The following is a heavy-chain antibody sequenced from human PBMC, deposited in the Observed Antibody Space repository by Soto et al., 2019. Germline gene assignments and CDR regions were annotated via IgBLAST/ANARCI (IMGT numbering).Heavy chain of an antibody. CDR3: ARGSQDGGNWFDP. CDR2: ISSSSSYT. Sequence: QVQLVESGGGLVQPGGSLRLSCAASGFTFSDYYMSWIRQAPGKGLEWVSYISSSSSYTNYADSVKGRFTISRDNAKNSLYLQMNSLRAEDTAVYYCARGSQDGGNWFDPWGQGTLVTVSS. D-gene: IGHD2-15*01. J-gene: IGHJ5*02. V-gene: IGHV3-11*06. CDR1: GFTFSDYY.